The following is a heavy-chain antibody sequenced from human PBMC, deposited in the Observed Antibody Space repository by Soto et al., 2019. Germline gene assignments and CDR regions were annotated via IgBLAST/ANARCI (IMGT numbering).Heavy chain of an antibody. CDR1: GGSLSNYY. CDR3: ATSKIYFFQIGGSHHVPLGF. J-gene: IGHJ4*02. V-gene: IGHV4-34*02. CDR2: IYHSGST. Sequence: QVQLQQWGAGLLKPSETLSLTCAVSGGSLSNYYWSWIRQPPGKGLEWFGEIYHSGSTNYNPSLKSRVTISVDTSKNQLYLKLSSVTAADTDVYYCATSKIYFFQIGGSHHVPLGFWCQGTLVTVSS. D-gene: IGHD2-15*01.